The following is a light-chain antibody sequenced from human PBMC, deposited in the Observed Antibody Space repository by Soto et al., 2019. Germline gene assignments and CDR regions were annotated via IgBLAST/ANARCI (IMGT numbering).Light chain of an antibody. Sequence: EIVLTQSPATLSLSPVERATLSCRASQIVCSSLAWYQQTTGQAPRLIFYDTPNQATGIPASFSGSGSGTDFPLTISSLEPEDVAVYYCQHRRNSPPWTFGQGTKVEIK. V-gene: IGKV3-11*01. J-gene: IGKJ1*01. CDR2: DTP. CDR1: QIVCSS. CDR3: QHRRNSPPWT.